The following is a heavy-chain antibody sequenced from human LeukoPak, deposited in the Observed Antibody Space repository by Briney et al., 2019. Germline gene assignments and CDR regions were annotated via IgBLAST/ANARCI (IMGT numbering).Heavy chain of an antibody. Sequence: PGGSLRLSCAASGFTFSSYAMSWVRQAPGKGLEWVSAISGGGGSTYYADSVKGRFTISRDNSKNTLYLQMNSLRAEDTAVYYCAKWVLNPGVVVTASDAFDIWGQGTMVTVSS. J-gene: IGHJ3*02. V-gene: IGHV3-23*01. CDR3: AKWVLNPGVVVTASDAFDI. CDR2: ISGGGGST. D-gene: IGHD2-21*02. CDR1: GFTFSSYA.